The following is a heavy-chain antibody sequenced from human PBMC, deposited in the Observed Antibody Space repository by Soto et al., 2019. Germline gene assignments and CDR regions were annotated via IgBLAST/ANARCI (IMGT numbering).Heavy chain of an antibody. CDR2: IMPVFRRP. V-gene: IGHV1-69*12. CDR1: GGTFRTSA. J-gene: IGHJ6*04. CDR3: ARDKDRLQLGWNYYYVLNV. D-gene: IGHD6-19*01. Sequence: QVQLVQSGAEVKKPGSSVKVSCKASGGTFRTSAISWVRQAPGQGLEWVGGIMPVFRRPKYAQNFQGRVTITVDESTSTAYMELISMRSDVTAFYYCARDKDRLQLGWNYYYVLNVLGKVTAVTVSS.